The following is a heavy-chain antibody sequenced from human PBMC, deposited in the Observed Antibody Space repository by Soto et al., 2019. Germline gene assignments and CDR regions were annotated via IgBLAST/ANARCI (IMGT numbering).Heavy chain of an antibody. CDR2: IKQDGSEK. CDR1: GFTFSRYW. D-gene: IGHD3-22*01. V-gene: IGHV3-7*01. Sequence: PGGSLRLACAASGFTFSRYWMSWVRQAPGKGLEWVANIKQDGSEKYYVGSVRGRFTISRDNAKNSLYLQMNSLRAEDTAVYYCAIVVVLISTDWYFDLWGRGALVTVSS. J-gene: IGHJ2*01. CDR3: AIVVVLISTDWYFDL.